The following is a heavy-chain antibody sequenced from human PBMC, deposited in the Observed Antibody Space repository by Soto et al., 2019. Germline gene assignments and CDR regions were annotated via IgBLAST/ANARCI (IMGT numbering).Heavy chain of an antibody. CDR1: GFSITTSGVG. D-gene: IGHD5-18*01. CDR2: IYWDDDK. J-gene: IGHJ4*02. Sequence: QITLKESGPTRVRPTQTLALTGTFSGFSITTSGVGVGWIRKTPGKALEWLAVIYWDDDKRYSPSLKSRLTITKDSSKNQVVLTMADMDPVDTATYFCAHRGYMYGNWDHGYFDYWGQGTLVTVSS. V-gene: IGHV2-5*02. CDR3: AHRGYMYGNWDHGYFDY.